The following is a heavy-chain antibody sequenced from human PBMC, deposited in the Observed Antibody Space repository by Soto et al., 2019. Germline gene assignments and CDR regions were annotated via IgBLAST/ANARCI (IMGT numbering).Heavy chain of an antibody. V-gene: IGHV4-31*03. CDR3: ERYSNYNRFDT. J-gene: IGHJ5*02. Sequence: PSETLSLTCTVSGVSISSGGYYWSWIRQHPGKGLECIGYIYYSGSTYYNPSLKSRVTISVDTSKNQFSLKLSSVTAADTAVYYCERYSNYNRFDTWGQGTLVTVSS. D-gene: IGHD4-4*01. CDR1: GVSISSGGYY. CDR2: IYYSGST.